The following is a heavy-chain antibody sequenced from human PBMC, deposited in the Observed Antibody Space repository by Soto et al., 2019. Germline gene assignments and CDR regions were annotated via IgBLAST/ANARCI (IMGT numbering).Heavy chain of an antibody. D-gene: IGHD2-21*02. CDR1: GFTFSMYS. J-gene: IGHJ6*02. Sequence: GALRLSCEVSGFTFSMYSMSWVRQSPGKGLEWVAKIPQDGVDGHYADSVKGRFIISRDNDKNSLHLQLNNLRAEDTAVYYCARDHLILPAHDFFYGSDVWGRGATVTVSS. CDR2: IPQDGVDG. V-gene: IGHV3-7*03. CDR3: ARDHLILPAHDFFYGSDV.